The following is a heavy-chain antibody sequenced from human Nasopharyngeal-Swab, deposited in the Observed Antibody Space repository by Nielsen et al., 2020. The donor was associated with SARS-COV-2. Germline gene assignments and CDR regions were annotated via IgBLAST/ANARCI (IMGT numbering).Heavy chain of an antibody. CDR1: GFTFSSYE. CDR3: AKDRDSGDDSGEYYHYYGMDV. Sequence: GGSLRLSCAASGFTFSSYEMNWVRQAPGKGLEWVSYISSSGSTIYYAASVKGRFTISRANAKNSVYLQMNSLRAEDTAMYYCAKDRDSGDDSGEYYHYYGMDVWGQETSVTVS. J-gene: IGHJ6*02. D-gene: IGHD5-12*01. V-gene: IGHV3-48*03. CDR2: ISSSGSTI.